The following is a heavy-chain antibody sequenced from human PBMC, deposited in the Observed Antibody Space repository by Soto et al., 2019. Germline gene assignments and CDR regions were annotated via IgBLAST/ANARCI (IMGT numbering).Heavy chain of an antibody. V-gene: IGHV3-30*18. Sequence: QVQLVESGGGVVQPGRSLRLSCAASGFTFSSYGMHWVRQAPGKGLEWVAVISYDGSHEHYADSVKGRFTISRDNSKNTLYLQMNSLRAEDTAVYYCAKQFPPHSSGWPDAFDIWGQGTMVTVSS. J-gene: IGHJ3*02. CDR2: ISYDGSHE. CDR3: AKQFPPHSSGWPDAFDI. CDR1: GFTFSSYG. D-gene: IGHD6-19*01.